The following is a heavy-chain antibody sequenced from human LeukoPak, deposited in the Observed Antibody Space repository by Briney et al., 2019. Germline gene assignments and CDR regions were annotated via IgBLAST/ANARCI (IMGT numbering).Heavy chain of an antibody. Sequence: SVKVSCKASGGTSNSHAISWVRQAPGQGLEWMGRIIPNLGTTNRAQNFQDRVTLTADKSTTTAYMELTSLTSDDTAVYYCATTNDGGGYQWGDFFDFWGQGTLVTVSS. CDR2: IIPNLGTT. V-gene: IGHV1-69*04. J-gene: IGHJ4*02. CDR1: GGTSNSHA. CDR3: ATTNDGGGYQWGDFFDF. D-gene: IGHD3-22*01.